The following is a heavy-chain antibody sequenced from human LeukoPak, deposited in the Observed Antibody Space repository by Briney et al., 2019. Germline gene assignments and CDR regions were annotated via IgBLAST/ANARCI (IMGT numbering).Heavy chain of an antibody. CDR1: GFTFTSSA. D-gene: IGHD6-6*01. Sequence: SVKVSCKASGFTFTSSAKQWVRQARGQRLEWIGWIVVGSGNTNYAQKFQERVTITRDMSTSTAYMELSSLRSEDTAVYYCAATPTSSSPPAFDIWGQGTMVTVSS. CDR2: IVVGSGNT. V-gene: IGHV1-58*02. J-gene: IGHJ3*02. CDR3: AATPTSSSPPAFDI.